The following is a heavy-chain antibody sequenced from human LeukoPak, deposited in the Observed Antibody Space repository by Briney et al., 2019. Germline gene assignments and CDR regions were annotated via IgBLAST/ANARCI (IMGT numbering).Heavy chain of an antibody. Sequence: PGGSLRLSCAASGFTFSSYDMNWVRQAPGKGLEWVSSISSTSNYIYYADSVKGRFTISRDNAKNSLYLQMNSLRAEDTAVYYCASTNTEIAAAGTSDYWGQGTLVTVSS. CDR3: ASTNTEIAAAGTSDY. CDR1: GFTFSSYD. J-gene: IGHJ4*02. CDR2: ISSTSNYI. V-gene: IGHV3-21*01. D-gene: IGHD6-13*01.